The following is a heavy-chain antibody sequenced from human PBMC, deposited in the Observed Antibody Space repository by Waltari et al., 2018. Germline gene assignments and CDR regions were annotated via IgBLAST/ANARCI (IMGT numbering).Heavy chain of an antibody. CDR3: AKDTLSYSQN. V-gene: IGHV3-23*01. D-gene: IGHD3-16*01. CDR1: GFTFSGYA. J-gene: IGHJ4*02. Sequence: EVLLLESGGGLVQPGGSLSLSCAASGFTFSGYAMNWVRQAPGKGLGWVSTIYSAAGGGGTQYADSVTGWFTISRDNSKNTLYLQMNRLRAADTAMYYCAKDTLSYSQNWGQGIMVTVSS. CDR2: IYSAAGGGGT.